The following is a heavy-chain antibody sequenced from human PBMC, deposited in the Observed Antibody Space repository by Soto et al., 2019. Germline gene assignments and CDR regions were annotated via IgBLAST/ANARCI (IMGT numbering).Heavy chain of an antibody. CDR2: MLYSGLT. CDR3: APLSVSLSGPYGIHV. V-gene: IGHV4-39*01. J-gene: IGHJ6*02. CDR1: GYSVSSSDYY. Sequence: SETLSLTCSVSGYSVSSSDYYWAWIRQPPGKGLEWIGSMLYSGLTYYNPSLKSRVTLSVDTSKNQFSVRLNSVTASDTAVHYCAPLSVSLSGPYGIHVWGQGTTVTVSS. D-gene: IGHD2-15*01.